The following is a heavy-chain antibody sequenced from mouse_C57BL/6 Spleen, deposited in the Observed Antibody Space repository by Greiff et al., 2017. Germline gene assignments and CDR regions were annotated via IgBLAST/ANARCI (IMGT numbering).Heavy chain of an antibody. J-gene: IGHJ2*01. CDR1: GYTFTDYE. CDR3: TRNYSNLYYFDY. V-gene: IGHV1-15*01. D-gene: IGHD2-5*01. Sequence: QVQLQQSGAELVRPGASVTLSCKASGYTFTDYEMHWVKQTPVHGLEWIGAIDPETGGTAYNQKFKGKAILTADKSSSTAYMELRSLTSDDSAVXYCTRNYSNLYYFDYWGQGTTLTVSS. CDR2: IDPETGGT.